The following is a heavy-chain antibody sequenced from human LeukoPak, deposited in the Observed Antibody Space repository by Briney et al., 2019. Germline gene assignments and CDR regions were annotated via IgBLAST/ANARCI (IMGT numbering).Heavy chain of an antibody. Sequence: PSETLSLTCTVSADSISSGIYYWSWIRQPAGKGLEWIGRISTSGSTDYNPSLRSRVTISSDASKNQLSLRLNSVTAADTAMYYCARWVSLVRGMWFDPWGQGTLVAVSS. CDR1: ADSISSGIYY. V-gene: IGHV4-61*02. CDR2: ISTSGST. D-gene: IGHD3-10*01. J-gene: IGHJ5*02. CDR3: ARWVSLVRGMWFDP.